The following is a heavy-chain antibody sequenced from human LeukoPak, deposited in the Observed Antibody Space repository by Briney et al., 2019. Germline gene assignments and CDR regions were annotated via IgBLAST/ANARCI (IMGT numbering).Heavy chain of an antibody. CDR1: GYTLTELS. J-gene: IGHJ6*03. D-gene: IGHD7-27*01. Sequence: GASVKVSCKVSGYTLTELSMHWVRQAPGKGLEWMGGFDPEDGETIYAQKFQGRVTMTEDTSTDTAYMELSSLRSEDTAVYYCATGNWGSQYYYYYMDVWGKGTTVTVSS. V-gene: IGHV1-24*01. CDR2: FDPEDGET. CDR3: ATGNWGSQYYYYYMDV.